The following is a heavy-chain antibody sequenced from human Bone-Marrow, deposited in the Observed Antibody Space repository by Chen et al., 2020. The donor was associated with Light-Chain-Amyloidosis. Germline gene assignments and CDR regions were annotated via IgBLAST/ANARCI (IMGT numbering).Heavy chain of an antibody. V-gene: IGHV4-30-4*01. D-gene: IGHD2-2*01. CDR1: GDSVTNGNYS. CDR3: XXXXXXYHLTXXFTYYFDS. J-gene: IGHJ4*02. Sequence: QVYLQESGPXXXXPSQTLSLTCTVSGDSVTNGNYSWSWIRQPPGKGLEWVAYVSKLGTTYYNPSLKSRATISLDTSKNEFSVXXXXXXXXXXXXXXXXXXXXXYHLTXXFTYYFDSWGQGTLVAVSS. CDR2: VSKLGTT.